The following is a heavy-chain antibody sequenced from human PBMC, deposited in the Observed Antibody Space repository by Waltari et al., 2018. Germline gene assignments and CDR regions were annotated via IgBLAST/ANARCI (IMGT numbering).Heavy chain of an antibody. CDR1: GVTVSSNY. CDR3: ASGGSIAAAGDAFDI. Sequence: EVQLVESGGGLIQPGGSLRLSCAASGVTVSSNYMSWVRQAPGKGLEWFSVIYSGGSTYYADSVKGRFTISRDNSKNTLYLQMNSLRAEDTAVYYCASGGSIAAAGDAFDIWGQGTMVTVSS. J-gene: IGHJ3*02. V-gene: IGHV3-53*01. CDR2: IYSGGST. D-gene: IGHD6-13*01.